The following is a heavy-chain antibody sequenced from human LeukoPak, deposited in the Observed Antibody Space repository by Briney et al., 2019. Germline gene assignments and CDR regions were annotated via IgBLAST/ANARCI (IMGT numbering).Heavy chain of an antibody. J-gene: IGHJ4*02. CDR2: IYYSGTT. CDR1: GGSISNYY. Sequence: SETLSLTCTVSGGSISNYYWNWIRQPPGKGLELIGYIYYSGTTNYNPSLKSRVSMSVDTSKNQFSLKLSSVTAADTAVYYCARVFYGSGSYYNFDYWGQGTLVTVSS. D-gene: IGHD3-10*01. CDR3: ARVFYGSGSYYNFDY. V-gene: IGHV4-59*01.